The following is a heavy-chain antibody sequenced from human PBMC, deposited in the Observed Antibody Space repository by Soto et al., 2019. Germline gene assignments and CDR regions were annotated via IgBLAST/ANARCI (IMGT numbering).Heavy chain of an antibody. J-gene: IGHJ5*02. Sequence: GGSLRLSCAASGFTFSSYCMLWVRQAPGKGLEWVAVISYDGSNKYYADSVKGRFTISRDNSKNTLYLQMNSLRAEDTAVYYCAKDLSLTTVTTVFDPWGQGTLVTVSS. CDR1: GFTFSSYC. CDR3: AKDLSLTTVTTVFDP. CDR2: ISYDGSNK. D-gene: IGHD4-4*01. V-gene: IGHV3-30*18.